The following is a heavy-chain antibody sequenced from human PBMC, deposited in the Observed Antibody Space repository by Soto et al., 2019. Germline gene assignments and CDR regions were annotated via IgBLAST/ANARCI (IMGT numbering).Heavy chain of an antibody. CDR3: ARAYCGGDCPPNAFDI. D-gene: IGHD2-21*02. J-gene: IGHJ3*02. Sequence: QVQLVQSGAEVKKPGSSVKVSCKASGGTFSSYAISWVRQAPGQGLEWMGGSIPIFGTANYAQKFQGRVTITANQPTSTAYVELRSRRSEDTAVYYCARAYCGGDCPPNAFDIWGQGTMVTVSS. V-gene: IGHV1-69*12. CDR2: SIPIFGTA. CDR1: GGTFSSYA.